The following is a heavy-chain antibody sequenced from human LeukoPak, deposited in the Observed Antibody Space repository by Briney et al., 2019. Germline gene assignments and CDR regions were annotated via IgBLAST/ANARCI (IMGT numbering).Heavy chain of an antibody. V-gene: IGHV3-21*01. CDR2: IDGTSTNI. J-gene: IGHJ3*02. CDR1: GFTFSNYR. CDR3: AREGYSSGRAGVFDI. D-gene: IGHD6-25*01. Sequence: PGESLRLSCAASGFTFSNYRMNWVRQAPGKGLEWVSSIDGTSTNIYYADSVKGRFTISRDNSKNTVYLQINTLSTEDSAMYYCAREGYSSGRAGVFDIWGQGTLVTVSS.